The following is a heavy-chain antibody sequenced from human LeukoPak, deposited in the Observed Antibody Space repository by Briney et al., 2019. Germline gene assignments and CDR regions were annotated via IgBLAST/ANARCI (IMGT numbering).Heavy chain of an antibody. V-gene: IGHV3-21*01. J-gene: IGHJ4*02. D-gene: IGHD1-1*01. CDR1: RFTFSTYS. Sequence: GGSLRLSCAASRFTFSTYSMNWVRQAPGKGLEWVSSISSSSSYIYYADSVKGRFTISRDNAKNSLYLQMNSLRAEDTAVYYCAAHESLNWNGYWGQGTLVTVSS. CDR3: AAHESLNWNGY. CDR2: ISSSSSYI.